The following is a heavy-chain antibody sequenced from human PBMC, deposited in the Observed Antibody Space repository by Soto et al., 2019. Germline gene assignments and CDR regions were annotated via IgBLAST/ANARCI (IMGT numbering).Heavy chain of an antibody. Sequence: PGGSLSLSCAASGFTFSSYSMNWVRQAPGKGLEWVSYISSSSSTIYYADSVKGRFTISRDNAKNSLYLQMNSLRAEDTAVYYCAREYCSSTSCLNWFDPWGQGTLVTVS. CDR3: AREYCSSTSCLNWFDP. J-gene: IGHJ5*02. CDR1: GFTFSSYS. D-gene: IGHD2-2*01. V-gene: IGHV3-48*01. CDR2: ISSSSSTI.